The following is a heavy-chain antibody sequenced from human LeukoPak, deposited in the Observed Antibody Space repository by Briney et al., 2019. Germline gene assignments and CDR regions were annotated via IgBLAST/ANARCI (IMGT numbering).Heavy chain of an antibody. CDR3: ARADYDYVWGSYRSIDY. CDR1: GYSISSGYY. D-gene: IGHD3-16*02. V-gene: IGHV4-38-2*02. J-gene: IGHJ4*02. CDR2: IYHSGST. Sequence: SETLSLTCTVSGYSISSGYYWGWIRQPPGKGLEWIGSIYHSGSTYYNPSLKSRVTISVDTSKNQFSLKLSSVTAADTAVYYCARADYDYVWGSYRSIDYWGQGTLVTVSS.